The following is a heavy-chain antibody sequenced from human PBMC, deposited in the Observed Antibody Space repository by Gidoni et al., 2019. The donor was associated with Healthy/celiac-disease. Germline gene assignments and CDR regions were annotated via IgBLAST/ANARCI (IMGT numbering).Heavy chain of an antibody. J-gene: IGHJ3*02. CDR1: GDSVSRNSPA. CDR3: ARATWTGIAVVNDAFDI. V-gene: IGHV6-1*01. D-gene: IGHD6-19*01. CDR2: TYCRSKCYN. Sequence: QVQRQHSRPGRVKPSQTLSLTCAISGDSVSRNSPAWNWSRPSQSRGLEWLGRTYCRSKCYNDYAVSVKSRITINPDTSKNQFSLQLTSVTPEDTAVYYCARATWTGIAVVNDAFDIWGQGTMVTVSS.